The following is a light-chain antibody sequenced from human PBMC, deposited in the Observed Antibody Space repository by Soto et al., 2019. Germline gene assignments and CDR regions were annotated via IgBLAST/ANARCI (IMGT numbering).Light chain of an antibody. CDR3: HQDFDLPLT. V-gene: IGKV3D-7*01. CDR1: QSLSNTY. CDR2: GAS. J-gene: IGKJ4*01. Sequence: EIVMTQSPVTLSLSPGDRATLSCRASQSLSNTYISWYQQKPGQAPRLLIYGASTRATGIPARSSGSGSGTDFTLTISSLQPEDFALYYCHQDFDLPLTFGGGTKVEIK.